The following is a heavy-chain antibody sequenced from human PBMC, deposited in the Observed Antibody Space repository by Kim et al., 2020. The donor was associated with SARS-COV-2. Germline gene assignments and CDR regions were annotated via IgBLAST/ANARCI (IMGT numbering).Heavy chain of an antibody. D-gene: IGHD3-22*01. V-gene: IGHV1-46*01. Sequence: QGRVTMTRDTSTSTVYMELSSLRSEDTAVYYCARGGSITMIVVVKNWFDPWGQGTLVTVSS. CDR3: ARGGSITMIVVVKNWFDP. J-gene: IGHJ5*02.